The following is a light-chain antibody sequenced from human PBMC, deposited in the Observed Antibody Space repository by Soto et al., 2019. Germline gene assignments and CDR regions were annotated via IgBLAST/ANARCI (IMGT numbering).Light chain of an antibody. V-gene: IGKV3-20*01. J-gene: IGKJ5*01. CDR1: QRLSASD. CDR3: QQYGSSPLIT. Sequence: EIVLTQSPGTLSLSPGQRATLSCRASQRLSASDIAWYQQKPGQAPKFLIYGVSSRATGILDRFSGSGSGTDFTLTISRLEPEDFAVYHCQQYGSSPLITFGQGTRLEIK. CDR2: GVS.